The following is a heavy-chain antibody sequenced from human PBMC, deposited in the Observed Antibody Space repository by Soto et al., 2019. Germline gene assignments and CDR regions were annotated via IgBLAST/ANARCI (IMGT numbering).Heavy chain of an antibody. Sequence: NPSETLSLTCTVSGGSVSRGNSYWSWIRQPPGKGLDWIGYIYESGSTNYNPSLKGRVTISVDTSKNQFSLKLTSVTAADTAVYYCARSAFGSGTYDQNRFDPWGQGTLVTVSS. V-gene: IGHV4-61*01. D-gene: IGHD3-10*01. CDR3: ARSAFGSGTYDQNRFDP. CDR1: GGSVSRGNSY. J-gene: IGHJ5*02. CDR2: IYESGST.